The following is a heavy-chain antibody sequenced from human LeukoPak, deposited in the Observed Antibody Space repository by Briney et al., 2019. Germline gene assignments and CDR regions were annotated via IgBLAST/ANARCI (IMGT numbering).Heavy chain of an antibody. D-gene: IGHD1-1*01. J-gene: IGHJ4*02. Sequence: SETLSLTCTVFGGYISDYYWTWIRQSAGQGLEWIGRVQITENNNYNPSLRSRVTLSLDTSKNQFSLRLTSVTAADTAIYYCARESVADGTRWFDYWGQGALVTVSS. CDR2: VQITENN. CDR1: GGYISDYY. CDR3: ARESVADGTRWFDY. V-gene: IGHV4-4*07.